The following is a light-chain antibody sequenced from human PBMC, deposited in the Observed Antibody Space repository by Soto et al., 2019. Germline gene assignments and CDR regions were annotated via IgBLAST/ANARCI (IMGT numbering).Light chain of an antibody. V-gene: IGKV3-15*01. Sequence: EIVMTQSPATLSVSPGERATLSCRASQSVSSNLAWYQQKPGQAPRLLIYGASTRATGIPARFSGSGSGTEFSLTITSLQSEDFDVYYCHQYNNWAPWTFGQGTKVEIK. J-gene: IGKJ1*01. CDR3: HQYNNWAPWT. CDR1: QSVSSN. CDR2: GAS.